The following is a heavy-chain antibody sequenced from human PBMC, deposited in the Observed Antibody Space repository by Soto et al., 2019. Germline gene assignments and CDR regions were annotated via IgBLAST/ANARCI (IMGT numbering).Heavy chain of an antibody. Sequence: RGTLRLSCAASGFTFSSYGIHWVRQAPGKGLEWVAVISYDGSNKYYADSVKGRFTISRDNSKNTLYLQMNSLRAEDTAVYYCAYARLVGTISEDNDYWGQGIVVTV. CDR1: GFTFSSYG. D-gene: IGHD5-12*01. CDR3: AYARLVGTISEDNDY. CDR2: ISYDGSNK. V-gene: IGHV3-30*03. J-gene: IGHJ4*02.